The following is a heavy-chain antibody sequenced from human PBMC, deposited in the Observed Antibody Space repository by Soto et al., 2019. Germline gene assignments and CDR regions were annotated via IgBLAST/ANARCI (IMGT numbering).Heavy chain of an antibody. CDR2: INVGNGNT. V-gene: IGHV1-3*01. Sequence: QVQFVQSGAEVKKPGASVKVSCKASGYTFTRYAMHWVRQAPGQRLEWMGWINVGNGNTKYSQKFQGRVTITRDTSASTAYVEVSGLTSEDTAVYYCARDRRQVPVLGLYYYDYWGQGTLVTVSS. CDR1: GYTFTRYA. J-gene: IGHJ4*02. D-gene: IGHD3-16*01. CDR3: ARDRRQVPVLGLYYYDY.